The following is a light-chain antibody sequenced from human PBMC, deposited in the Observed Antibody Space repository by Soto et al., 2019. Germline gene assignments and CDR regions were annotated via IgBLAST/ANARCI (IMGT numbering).Light chain of an antibody. CDR2: DNH. CDR3: ATWYNSLSPVV. V-gene: IGLV1-51*01. Sequence: QSVLTQPPSVSAAPGQKVTITCSGSSSNMGSRLVAWYRQLPGTAPKLLIYDNHNSLSGSPDRFSCSTSGTSAPLCITGLQHGDEDDYYCATWYNSLSPVVFGGGTKLTVL. J-gene: IGLJ2*01. CDR1: SSNMGSRL.